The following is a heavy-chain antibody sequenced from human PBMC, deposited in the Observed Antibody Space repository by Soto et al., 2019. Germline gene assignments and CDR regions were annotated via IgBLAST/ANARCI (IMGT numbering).Heavy chain of an antibody. CDR2: ICYTGST. Sequence: GSLRLSCTVSGGSISSTSNCWGWIRQPPGKGLEWIGSICYTGSTFYNPSLKSRVTISVDTSKNQFSLKLTSVTAADTAVYYCARHNKRDTLAGRHVRHFDYWGQGTLVTVSS. CDR3: ARHNKRDTLAGRHVRHFDY. V-gene: IGHV4-39*01. CDR1: GGSISSTSNC. D-gene: IGHD6-19*01. J-gene: IGHJ4*02.